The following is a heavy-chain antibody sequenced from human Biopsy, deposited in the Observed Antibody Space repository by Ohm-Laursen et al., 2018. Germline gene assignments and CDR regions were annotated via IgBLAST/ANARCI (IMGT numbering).Heavy chain of an antibody. V-gene: IGHV3-9*01. CDR1: GFIYGDYD. D-gene: IGHD3-16*01. Sequence: SLSLSCAASGFIYGDYDMHWVRHAPGKGLEWVSRINRDSDTADYVDSVRGRFTISRDNARKTLFLQMNSLRPEDTALYYCVKDRGGARASFHYWGQGIRVAVSS. J-gene: IGHJ4*02. CDR3: VKDRGGARASFHY. CDR2: INRDSDTA.